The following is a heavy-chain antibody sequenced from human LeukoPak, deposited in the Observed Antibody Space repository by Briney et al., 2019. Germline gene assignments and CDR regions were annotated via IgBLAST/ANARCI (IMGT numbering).Heavy chain of an antibody. CDR3: AREGYYGSGSPPSLYFDY. V-gene: IGHV3-23*01. CDR2: ISASGGST. CDR1: GVIFNNYA. Sequence: GGSLRLSCAVSGVIFNNYAMSWVRQAPGRGLEWVSVISASGGSTYYADSVKGRFTISRDNSRSTLYLQMNSLRPEDTAIYYCAREGYYGSGSPPSLYFDYWGQGTLVTVSS. J-gene: IGHJ4*02. D-gene: IGHD3-10*01.